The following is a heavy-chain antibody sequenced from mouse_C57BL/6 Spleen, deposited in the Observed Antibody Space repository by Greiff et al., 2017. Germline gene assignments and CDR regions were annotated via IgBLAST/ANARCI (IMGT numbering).Heavy chain of an antibody. J-gene: IGHJ2*01. Sequence: QVQLKQPGAELVMPGASVKLSCKASGYTFTSYWMHWVKQRPGQGLEWIGEIDPSDSYTNYNQKFKGKSTLTVDKSSSTAYMQLSSLTSDDSAVYYCAKFYGTFDYWGQGTTLTVSS. CDR1: GYTFTSYW. V-gene: IGHV1-69*01. CDR3: AKFYGTFDY. D-gene: IGHD1-1*01. CDR2: IDPSDSYT.